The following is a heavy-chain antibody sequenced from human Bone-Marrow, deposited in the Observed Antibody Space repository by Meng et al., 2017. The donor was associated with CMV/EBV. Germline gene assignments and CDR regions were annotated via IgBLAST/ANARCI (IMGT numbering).Heavy chain of an antibody. CDR2: FSGSADNT. V-gene: IGHV3-23*01. CDR3: AKDYPNHSSSWYYFDY. J-gene: IGHJ4*02. D-gene: IGHD3-22*01. CDR1: GFIFTNFA. Sequence: GGSLRLSCSASGFIFTNFAMSWVRQAPGKGLEWVATFSGSADNTYYADSVKGRFSISRDNSKSTVSLQMNSLRAEDTAVYYCAKDYPNHSSSWYYFDYWGQGTRVTGYS.